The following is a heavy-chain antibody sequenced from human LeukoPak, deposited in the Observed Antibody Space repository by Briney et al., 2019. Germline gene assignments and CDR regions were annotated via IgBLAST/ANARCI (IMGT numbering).Heavy chain of an antibody. Sequence: GGSLRPSCAASGFTFSSYSMNWVRQAPGKGLEWVSSISSSSSYIYYADSVKGRFTISRDNAKNSLYLQMNSLRAEDTAVHYCARGDCSSNSCRPYYFDYWGQGTLVTVSS. CDR3: ARGDCSSNSCRPYYFDY. J-gene: IGHJ4*02. D-gene: IGHD2-2*01. CDR1: GFTFSSYS. V-gene: IGHV3-21*01. CDR2: ISSSSSYI.